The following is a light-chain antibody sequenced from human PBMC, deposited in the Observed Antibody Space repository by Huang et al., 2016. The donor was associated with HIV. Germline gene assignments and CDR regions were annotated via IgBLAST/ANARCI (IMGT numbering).Light chain of an antibody. J-gene: IGKJ5*01. CDR3: MQALQNPRT. Sequence: IVMTQSPLSLPVTPGEPASISCRSSQSLLHTNGYSYVDWYLQKQGQSPQLLIYLSSNRASVVPDRVRRSGSVLDVTLKISSVEAEDVGIYYCMQALQNPRTCGQGTRLEMK. V-gene: IGKV2-28*01. CDR1: QSLLHTNGYSY. CDR2: LSS.